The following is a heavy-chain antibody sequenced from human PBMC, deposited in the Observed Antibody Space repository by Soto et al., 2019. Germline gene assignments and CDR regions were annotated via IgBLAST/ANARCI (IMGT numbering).Heavy chain of an antibody. D-gene: IGHD6-6*01. Sequence: PGGSLRLSCAASGFTFSSYGMHWVRQAPGKGLEWVAVIWYDGSNKYYADSVKGRFTISRDNSKNTLYLQMNSLRAEDTAVYYCARDLRRSVADINFDYWGQGTLVTVSS. CDR2: IWYDGSNK. CDR1: GFTFSSYG. V-gene: IGHV3-33*01. J-gene: IGHJ4*02. CDR3: ARDLRRSVADINFDY.